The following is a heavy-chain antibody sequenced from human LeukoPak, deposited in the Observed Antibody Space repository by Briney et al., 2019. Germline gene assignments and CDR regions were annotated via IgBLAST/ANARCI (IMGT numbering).Heavy chain of an antibody. CDR3: GRTEESGYSYRYFGYYYYMDV. Sequence: SETLSLTCAVYGGSFSSYYWSWIRQPPGKGLEWIGYIYYSGSTHYNPSLKSRVTISVDTSKNQFSLKLSSVTAADTAVYYCGRTEESGYSYRYFGYYYYMDVWGKGTTVTVSS. J-gene: IGHJ6*03. D-gene: IGHD5-18*01. CDR2: IYYSGST. CDR1: GGSFSSYY. V-gene: IGHV4-59*01.